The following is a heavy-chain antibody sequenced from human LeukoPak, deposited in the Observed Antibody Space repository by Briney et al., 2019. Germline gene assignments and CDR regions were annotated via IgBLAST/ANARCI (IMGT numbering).Heavy chain of an antibody. J-gene: IGHJ4*02. V-gene: IGHV3-21*01. CDR3: ARDAGGNYYDSSPPP. CDR1: GFTFSSYS. D-gene: IGHD3-22*01. CDR2: ISSSSSYI. Sequence: GGSLRLSCAASGFTFSSYSMNWVRQAPGKGLEWVSSISSSSSYIYYADSVKGRLTISIDNAKYSSYLQMNSLRAEDTAVYYCARDAGGNYYDSSPPPWGQGTLVTVSS.